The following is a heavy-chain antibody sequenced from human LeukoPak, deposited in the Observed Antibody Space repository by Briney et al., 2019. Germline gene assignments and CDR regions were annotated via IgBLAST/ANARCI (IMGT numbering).Heavy chain of an antibody. CDR2: ISSSGSTI. CDR3: ARGGFRLALDY. CDR1: GFTFSSYE. V-gene: IGHV3-48*03. Sequence: TGGSLRLSCAASGFTFSSYEMNWVRQAPGKGLEWASYISSSGSTIYYADSVKGRFTISRDNAKNSLYLQMNSLRAEDTAVYYCARGGFRLALDYWGQGTLVTVSS. D-gene: IGHD3-10*01. J-gene: IGHJ4*02.